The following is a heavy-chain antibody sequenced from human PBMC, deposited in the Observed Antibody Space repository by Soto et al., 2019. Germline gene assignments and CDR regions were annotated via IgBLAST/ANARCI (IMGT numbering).Heavy chain of an antibody. CDR2: IYYSGTT. J-gene: IGHJ4*02. Sequence: QVQLQESGPGLVKASQTLSLTCTVSGGTITTGGHFWSWIRQYPGKGLEWIGYIYYSGTTHYNPSLKSRVTISIDTSKNPFSLNLSSVTAADTAVYYCARGVSGSYLDYWGQGTLVTVSS. CDR1: GGTITTGGHF. CDR3: ARGVSGSYLDY. V-gene: IGHV4-31*03. D-gene: IGHD1-26*01.